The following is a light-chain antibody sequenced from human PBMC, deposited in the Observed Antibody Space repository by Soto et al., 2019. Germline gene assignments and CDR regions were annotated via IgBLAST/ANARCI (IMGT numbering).Light chain of an antibody. Sequence: QSVLTQPASVSESPGQSITISCTGTSSDVGGYNYVSWYQQHPGKAPKLMIYEVSNRPSGVSNRFSGSKSGNTASLTISGLQAEDEADYYCSSYTSSSTPRVFGTGTKVTVL. CDR1: SSDVGGYNY. V-gene: IGLV2-14*01. J-gene: IGLJ1*01. CDR2: EVS. CDR3: SSYTSSSTPRV.